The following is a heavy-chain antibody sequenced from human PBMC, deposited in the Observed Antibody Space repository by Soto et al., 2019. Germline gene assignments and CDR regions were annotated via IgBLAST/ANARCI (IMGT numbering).Heavy chain of an antibody. CDR1: GGSVSSGSYY. J-gene: IGHJ5*02. V-gene: IGHV4-61*01. D-gene: IGHD6-13*01. CDR3: ARSIGVAAAGTRGLWFDP. Sequence: PSETLSLTCTVSGGSVSSGSYYWSWIRQPPGKGLEWIGYIYYSGSTNYNPSLKSRVTISVDTSKNQFSLKLSSVTAADTAVYYCARSIGVAAAGTRGLWFDPWGQGTLVTVSS. CDR2: IYYSGST.